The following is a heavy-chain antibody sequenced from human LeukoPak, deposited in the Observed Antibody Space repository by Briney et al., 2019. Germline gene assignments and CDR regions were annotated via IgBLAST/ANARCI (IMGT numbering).Heavy chain of an antibody. CDR2: INSGGRST. Sequence: GGSLRLSCAASGFTFSNSWMHWVRRAPGKGLVWVSRINSGGRSTVYADSVKGRFTISRDNAKNTLYLQMNSLRDEDTAVYYCARDRYSSGWFGYWGQGALVTVSS. CDR3: ARDRYSSGWFGY. V-gene: IGHV3-74*01. D-gene: IGHD6-19*01. J-gene: IGHJ4*02. CDR1: GFTFSNSW.